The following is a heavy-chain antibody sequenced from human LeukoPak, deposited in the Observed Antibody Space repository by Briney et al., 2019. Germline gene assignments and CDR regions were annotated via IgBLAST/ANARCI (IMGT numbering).Heavy chain of an antibody. CDR1: GGTFSSYA. V-gene: IGHV1-69*04. CDR3: ASPAYGSGSYYSAHYYYYGMDV. D-gene: IGHD3-10*01. J-gene: IGHJ6*02. CDR2: IIPILGIA. Sequence: ASVKVSCKASGGTFSSYAISWVRQAPGQGLEWMGRIIPILGIANYAQKFQGRVTITADKSTSTAYMELSSLRSEDTAVYYCASPAYGSGSYYSAHYYYYGMDVWGQGTTVTDSS.